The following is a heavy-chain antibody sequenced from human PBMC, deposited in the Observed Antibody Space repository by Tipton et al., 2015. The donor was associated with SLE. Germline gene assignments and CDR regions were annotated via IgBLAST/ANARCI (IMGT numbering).Heavy chain of an antibody. J-gene: IGHJ4*02. CDR1: GFTFSSYE. CDR3: ARSSTAYYFDY. V-gene: IGHV3-48*03. CDR2: ISSSGSTI. D-gene: IGHD2-2*01. Sequence: SLRLSCAASGFTFSSYEMNWVRQAPGKGLEWVSYISSSGSTIYYADSVKGRFTISRDNAKNSLYLQMNSLRAEDTAVYYCARSSTAYYFDYWGQGTLVTVSS.